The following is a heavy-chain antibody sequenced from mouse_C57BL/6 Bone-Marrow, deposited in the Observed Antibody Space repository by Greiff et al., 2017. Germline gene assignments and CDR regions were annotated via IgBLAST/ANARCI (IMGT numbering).Heavy chain of an antibody. D-gene: IGHD1-1*02. CDR2: INPNNGGT. J-gene: IGHJ4*01. CDR3: ARVGCGQGAMDY. V-gene: IGHV1-26*01. CDR1: GYTFTDYY. Sequence: EVQLQQSGPELVKPGASVKISCKASGYTFTDYYMNWVKQSHGKSLEWIGDINPNNGGTSYNQKFKGKATLTVDKSSSTAYMELRSLTSEDSAVYYCARVGCGQGAMDYWGQGTSVTVSS.